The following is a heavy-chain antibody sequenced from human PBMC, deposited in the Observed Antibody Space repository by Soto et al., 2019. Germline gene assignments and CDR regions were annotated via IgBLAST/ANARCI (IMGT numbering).Heavy chain of an antibody. Sequence: SVKVSCKASGGTFSSYTISWVRQAPGQGLEWMGRIIPILGIANYAQKFQGRVTITADKSTSTAYMELSSLRSEDTAVYYCAKEGGRGGGSFDYWGQGTLVTVSS. CDR1: GGTFSSYT. J-gene: IGHJ4*02. V-gene: IGHV1-69*04. CDR2: IIPILGIA. D-gene: IGHD3-16*01. CDR3: AKEGGRGGGSFDY.